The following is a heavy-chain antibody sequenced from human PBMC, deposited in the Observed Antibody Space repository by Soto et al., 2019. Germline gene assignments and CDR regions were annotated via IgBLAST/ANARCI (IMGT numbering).Heavy chain of an antibody. CDR3: ARDRPLYCTNGVCYTGRLDY. Sequence: QVQLVESGGGVVQPGRSLRLSCAASGFSFRSYGMHWVRQAPGKGLEWVAVIWYGGSNKYYADSVKGRFTISRDNSKNTLYLQMNSLRAEDPAVYYCARDRPLYCTNGVCYTGRLDYWGQGTLVTVSS. D-gene: IGHD2-8*01. V-gene: IGHV3-33*01. CDR1: GFSFRSYG. CDR2: IWYGGSNK. J-gene: IGHJ4*02.